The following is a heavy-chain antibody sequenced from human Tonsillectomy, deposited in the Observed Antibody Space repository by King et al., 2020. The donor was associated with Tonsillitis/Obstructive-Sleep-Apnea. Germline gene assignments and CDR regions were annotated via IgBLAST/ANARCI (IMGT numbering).Heavy chain of an antibody. D-gene: IGHD3-10*01. J-gene: IGHJ5*02. V-gene: IGHV1-69*01. CDR1: GGTFSSYA. Sequence: QLVQSGAEVKKPWSSVKVSCKASGGTFSSYAISWGRQAPGQGLEWRGGIIPIFAPANYAQKFQGRVTITADESTSTAYMELSSLRSEDTAVYYCASPGDYGSGSYPWGQGTLVTVSS. CDR3: ASPGDYGSGSYP. CDR2: IIPIFAPA.